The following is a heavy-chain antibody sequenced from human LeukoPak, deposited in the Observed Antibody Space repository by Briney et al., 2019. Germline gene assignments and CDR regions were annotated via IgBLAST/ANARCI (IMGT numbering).Heavy chain of an antibody. Sequence: SETLSLTCTVSSGSISSSSYYWGWIRQPPGKGLEWIGSIYYSGSTYYNPSLKSRVTISVDTSKNQFSLKLSSVTAADTAVYYCARAEAAVAGTSPFDYWGQGTLVTVSS. CDR2: IYYSGST. J-gene: IGHJ4*02. V-gene: IGHV4-39*07. D-gene: IGHD6-19*01. CDR3: ARAEAAVAGTSPFDY. CDR1: SGSISSSSYY.